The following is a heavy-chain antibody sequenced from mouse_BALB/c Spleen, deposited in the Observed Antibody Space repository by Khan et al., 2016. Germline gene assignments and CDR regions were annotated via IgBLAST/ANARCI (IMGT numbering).Heavy chain of an antibody. CDR3: ARRRRFYYAMDY. Sequence: QIQLVQSGPELMKPGETVKISCKASGYTFTNYGMNWVKQAPGKGLKWMGWINTYTGEPTYADAFKGRFAFSLETSASTAYLQMNNLKNEDAATYCCARRRRFYYAMDYWGQGTSVTVSS. CDR2: INTYTGEP. V-gene: IGHV9-3-1*01. CDR1: GYTFTNYG. J-gene: IGHJ4*01.